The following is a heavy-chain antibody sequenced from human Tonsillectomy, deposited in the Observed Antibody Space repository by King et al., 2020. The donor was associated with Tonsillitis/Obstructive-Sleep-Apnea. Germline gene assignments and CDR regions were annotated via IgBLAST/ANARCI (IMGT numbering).Heavy chain of an antibody. CDR3: ARNYDHSQDYMDV. V-gene: IGHV3-53*04. D-gene: IGHD3-3*01. J-gene: IGHJ6*03. CDR2: IYSGGST. CDR1: GFTVSSNY. Sequence: VQLVESGGGLVQPGGSLRLSCAASGFTVSSNYMSWVRQAPGKGLEWVSVIYSGGSTYYADSVKGRFTISRHNSKNTLYLQMNSLRAEDTAVYYCARNYDHSQDYMDVWGKGTTVTVSS.